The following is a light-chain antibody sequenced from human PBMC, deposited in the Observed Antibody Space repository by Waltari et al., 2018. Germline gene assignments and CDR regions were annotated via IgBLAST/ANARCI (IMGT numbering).Light chain of an antibody. V-gene: IGLV3-21*02. CDR1: NIGSRS. CDR2: LDS. J-gene: IGLJ3*02. Sequence: SSVLTQAPSVSVAPGQTATVTCGGDNIGSRSVHWYQQKPGRAPVLVVYLDSDRPPGIPERISGSQSGNAATLTISRVEAGDEADYYCHVWDANTVMFGGGTKLTVL. CDR3: HVWDANTVM.